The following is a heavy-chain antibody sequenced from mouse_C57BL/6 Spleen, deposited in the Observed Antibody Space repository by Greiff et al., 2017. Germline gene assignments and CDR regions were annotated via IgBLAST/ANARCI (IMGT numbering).Heavy chain of an antibody. D-gene: IGHD6-1*01. J-gene: IGHJ2*01. Sequence: VQLQQSGAELVRPGASVTLSCKASGYTFTDYEMHWVKQTPVHGLEWIGAIDPETGGTAYNQKFKGKAILTADKSSSTAYMELRSLTSEDSAVYYCTRRSSLGHFDYWGQGTTLTVSS. V-gene: IGHV1-15*01. CDR3: TRRSSLGHFDY. CDR2: IDPETGGT. CDR1: GYTFTDYE.